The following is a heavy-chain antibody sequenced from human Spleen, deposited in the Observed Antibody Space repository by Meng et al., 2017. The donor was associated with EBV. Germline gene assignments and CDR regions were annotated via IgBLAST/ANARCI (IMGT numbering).Heavy chain of an antibody. J-gene: IGHJ4*02. CDR2: INPNSGGT. D-gene: IGHD3-10*01. V-gene: IGHV1-2*04. CDR1: GYTFTGYY. CDR3: ATWPPMVQGVIAGYYFDY. Sequence: QVQLVQSGAGVKKPGASVKVSCKASGYTFTGYYMHWVRQAPGQGLEWMGWINPNSGGTNYAQKFQGWVTMTRDTSISTAYMELNRLRSEDTAVYYCATWPPMVQGVIAGYYFDYWGQGTLVTVSS.